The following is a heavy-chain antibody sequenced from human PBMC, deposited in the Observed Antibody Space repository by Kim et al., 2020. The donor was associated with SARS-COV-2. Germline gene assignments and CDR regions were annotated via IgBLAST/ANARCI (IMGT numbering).Heavy chain of an antibody. V-gene: IGHV1-69*04. D-gene: IGHD2-15*01. CDR2: IIPILGIA. CDR3: AAGGGYCSGGSCYSGDY. CDR1: GGTFSSYA. J-gene: IGHJ4*02. Sequence: SVKVSCKASGGTFSSYAISWVRQAPGQGLEWMGRIIPILGIANYAQKFQGRVTITADKSTSTAYMELSSLRSEDTAVYYCAAGGGYCSGGSCYSGDYWGQGPLVTVSS.